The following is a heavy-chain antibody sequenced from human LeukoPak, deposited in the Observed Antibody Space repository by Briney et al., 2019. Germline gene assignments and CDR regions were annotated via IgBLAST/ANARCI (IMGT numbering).Heavy chain of an antibody. CDR3: ARDGGGSAPPYFDY. D-gene: IGHD1-26*01. Sequence: SGGSLRLSCAASGFTFNSYAMHWVRQAPGKGLEWVAVISYDGSNKYYADSVKGRFTISRDNSKNTLYLQMNSLRAEDTAVYYCARDGGGSAPPYFDYWGQGTLVTVSS. V-gene: IGHV3-30-3*01. CDR2: ISYDGSNK. CDR1: GFTFNSYA. J-gene: IGHJ4*02.